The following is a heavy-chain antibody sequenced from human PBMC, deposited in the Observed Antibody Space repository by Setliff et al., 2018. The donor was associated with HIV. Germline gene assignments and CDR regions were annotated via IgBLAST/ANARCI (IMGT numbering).Heavy chain of an antibody. V-gene: IGHV1-69*10. D-gene: IGHD3-9*01. CDR1: GGTFSSYA. Sequence: SVKVSCKASGGTFSSYAISWVRQAPGQGLEWMGGIIPILGIANYAQKFQGRVTITADESTSTAYMELSSLRSEDTAVYYCARARLQGIVTAVGPRDNCLDPWGQGTRVTVSS. CDR2: IIPILGIA. J-gene: IGHJ5*02. CDR3: ARARLQGIVTAVGPRDNCLDP.